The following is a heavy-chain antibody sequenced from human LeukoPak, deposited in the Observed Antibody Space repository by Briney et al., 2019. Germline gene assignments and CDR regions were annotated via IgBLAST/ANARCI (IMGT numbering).Heavy chain of an antibody. V-gene: IGHV4-59*01. CDR3: ARAQNEGYCSGGSCDAWFDP. J-gene: IGHJ5*02. D-gene: IGHD2-15*01. CDR2: IYYRGST. Sequence: KPSETLSLTCTVSGGSISSYYWSWIRQPPGKGLEWIGYIYYRGSTNYNPPLKSRVTISVDTSKTQLSLKLSSVTAADTAVYYCARAQNEGYCSGGSCDAWFDPWGQGTLVTVSS. CDR1: GGSISSYY.